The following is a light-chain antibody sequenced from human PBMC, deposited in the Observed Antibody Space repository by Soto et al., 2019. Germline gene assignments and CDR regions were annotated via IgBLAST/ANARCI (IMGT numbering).Light chain of an antibody. J-gene: IGKJ4*01. Sequence: IQLTQSPSSLSASVGDRVTITCRASQGISSSLAWYQQQPGKAPKLLIYAASTLQSGVPSRFSGSGSGTDFTLTISSLQLEDFATYYCQQLKSFPLSLGGGTKVDIK. V-gene: IGKV1-9*01. CDR2: AAS. CDR3: QQLKSFPLS. CDR1: QGISSS.